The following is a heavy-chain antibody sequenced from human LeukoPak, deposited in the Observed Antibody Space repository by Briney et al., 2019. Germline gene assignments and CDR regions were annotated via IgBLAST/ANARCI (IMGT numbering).Heavy chain of an antibody. CDR1: GYTFTDYY. J-gene: IGHJ4*02. CDR2: INPNSGGT. CDR3: ARDANYYGSGSYLDY. V-gene: IGHV1-2*02. Sequence: GASVKVSCKASGYTFTDYYIHWVRQAPGQGLKCMGWINPNSGGTNYAQKFQGRVTMTRDTSMSTAYMELSRLRSDDTAVYYCARDANYYGSGSYLDYWGQGTLVTVSS. D-gene: IGHD3-10*01.